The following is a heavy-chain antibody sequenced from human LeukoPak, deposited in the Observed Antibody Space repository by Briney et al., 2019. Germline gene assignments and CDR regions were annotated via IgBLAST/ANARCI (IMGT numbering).Heavy chain of an antibody. J-gene: IGHJ4*02. CDR1: GGSISSYY. CDR2: IYYSGST. Sequence: PSETLSLTCTVSGGSISSYYWSWIRQPPGKGLEWIGYIYYSGSTNYNPSLKSRVTISVDTSKNQSSLKLSSVTAAGTAVYYCARYSSSWYGVDYWGQGTLVTVSS. V-gene: IGHV4-59*01. D-gene: IGHD6-13*01. CDR3: ARYSSSWYGVDY.